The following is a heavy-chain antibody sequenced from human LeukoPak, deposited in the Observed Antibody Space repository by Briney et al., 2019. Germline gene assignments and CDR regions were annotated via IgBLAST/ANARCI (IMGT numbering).Heavy chain of an antibody. CDR3: VLGHYGGLFDN. J-gene: IGHJ4*02. CDR2: ISYDGSNK. Sequence: PGRSLRLSCAASGFTFSRHDMHWVRQAPGKGLEWVAVISYDGSNKDYADSVKGRFAISRDNSRNTLFVQMNSLRAEDTAVYFCVLGHYGGLFDNWGQGTLVTVSS. V-gene: IGHV3-30*09. D-gene: IGHD4-23*01. CDR1: GFTFSRHD.